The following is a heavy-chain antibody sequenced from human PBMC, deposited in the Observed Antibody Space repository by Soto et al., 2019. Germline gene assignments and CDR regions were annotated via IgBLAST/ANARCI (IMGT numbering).Heavy chain of an antibody. V-gene: IGHV4-4*02. J-gene: IGHJ4*02. D-gene: IGHD3-22*01. Sequence: QVQLQESGPGVVKPSGTLSLTCAVSGASISSDHWWSWVRQPPGKGLEWIGEIYHRGNTNYNPSLKGRVTLSVDKSKNQFSLKLSSVPAADTAVYYCASSITMIEVALGYWGQGTLVTVSS. CDR2: IYHRGNT. CDR1: GASISSDHW. CDR3: ASSITMIEVALGY.